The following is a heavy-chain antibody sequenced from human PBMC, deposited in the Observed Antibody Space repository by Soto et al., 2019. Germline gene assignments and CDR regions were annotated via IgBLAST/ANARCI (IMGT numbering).Heavy chain of an antibody. CDR3: ARIAAYSNYGVAWLDS. J-gene: IGHJ5*01. CDR1: GYIFTDYW. D-gene: IGHD4-4*01. V-gene: IGHV5-10-1*01. CDR2: IDPRDSFT. Sequence: GESLKISCQVSGYIFTDYWITWVRQIPGKGLEWLGRIDPRDSFTNYNPSWHGHVTLSADKSITTAYLQWSSLMASDTAMYYCARIAAYSNYGVAWLDSWGQGTLVTV.